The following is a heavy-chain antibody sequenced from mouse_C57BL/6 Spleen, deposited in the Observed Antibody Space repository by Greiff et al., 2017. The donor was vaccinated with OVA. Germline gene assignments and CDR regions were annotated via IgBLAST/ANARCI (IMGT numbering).Heavy chain of an antibody. Sequence: VQLQQSGAELVRPGASVTLSCKASGYTFTDYEMHWVKQTPVHGLEWIGAIDPDTGGTAYNQKFKGKAILTADKSSSTAYMELRSLTSEDSAVYYCTRIPYDYDGAWFAYWGQGTLVTVSA. D-gene: IGHD2-4*01. CDR1: GYTFTDYE. J-gene: IGHJ3*01. CDR2: IDPDTGGT. V-gene: IGHV1-15*01. CDR3: TRIPYDYDGAWFAY.